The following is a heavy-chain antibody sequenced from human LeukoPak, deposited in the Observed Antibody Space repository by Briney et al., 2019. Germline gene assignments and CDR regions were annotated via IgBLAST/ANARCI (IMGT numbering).Heavy chain of an antibody. Sequence: GGSLXXXXXAXXFTFNIYAXSWVRLAPGKGLQWVASMCXSAGCAYYADSVKGRFTISRDNSKNTLYIQMNSLRAEDTAIYYCARDRPNYHESNGHYYQRDGDHWGQGTLVTVSS. V-gene: IGHV3-23*01. CDR1: XFTFNIYA. CDR2: MCXSAGCA. D-gene: IGHD3-22*01. J-gene: IGHJ5*02. CDR3: ARDRPNYHESNGHYYQRDGDH.